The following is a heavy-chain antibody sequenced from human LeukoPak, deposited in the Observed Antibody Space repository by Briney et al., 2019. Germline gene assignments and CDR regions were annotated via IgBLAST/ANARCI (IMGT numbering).Heavy chain of an antibody. Sequence: GASLKVTFKASGYTFTIYGFSLMGPAPGQGLEWMGWINIYNGNTGYAQKFQGRVTMTRNTSISTAYMELSSLRSEDTAVYYCARVREYSSSHKGYYYYYYGMDVWGQGTTVTVSS. CDR2: INIYNGNT. CDR1: GYTFTIYG. V-gene: IGHV1-8*02. CDR3: ARVREYSSSHKGYYYYYYGMDV. J-gene: IGHJ6*02. D-gene: IGHD6-6*01.